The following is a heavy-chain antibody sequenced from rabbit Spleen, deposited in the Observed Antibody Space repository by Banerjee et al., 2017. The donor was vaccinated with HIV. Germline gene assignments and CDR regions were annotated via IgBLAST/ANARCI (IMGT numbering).Heavy chain of an antibody. V-gene: IGHV1S45*01. CDR1: GFTLSSYYM. D-gene: IGHD2-1*01. CDR3: ARGVYDDYDTYYFDL. Sequence: QEQLEESAGGLVQPGGSLKLSCKASGFTLSSYYMNWVRQAPGKGLEWIGCINSGSGSAYYASWAKGRFTISKTSSTTVTLQMTSLTAADTATYFCARGVYDDYDTYYFDLWGPGTLVTVS. CDR2: INSGSGSA. J-gene: IGHJ4*01.